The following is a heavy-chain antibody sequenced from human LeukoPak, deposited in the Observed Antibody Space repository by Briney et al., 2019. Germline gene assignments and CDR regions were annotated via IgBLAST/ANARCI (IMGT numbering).Heavy chain of an antibody. CDR3: ARDVEAAAGTKLDY. CDR2: INPNSGGT. V-gene: IGHV1-2*02. D-gene: IGHD6-13*01. Sequence: ASVKVSCKASGYTFTGHYMHWVRQAPGQGLEWMGWINPNSGGTNYAQKFQGRVTMTRDTSISTAYMELSRLRSDDTAVYYCARDVEAAAGTKLDYWGQGTLVTVSS. J-gene: IGHJ4*02. CDR1: GYTFTGHY.